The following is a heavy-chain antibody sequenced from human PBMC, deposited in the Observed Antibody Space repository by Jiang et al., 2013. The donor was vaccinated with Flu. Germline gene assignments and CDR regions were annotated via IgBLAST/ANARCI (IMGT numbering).Heavy chain of an antibody. CDR3: ARSYCGGDCYSMFGYSYYGMDV. J-gene: IGHJ6*02. V-gene: IGHV4-59*08. CDR2: IHNSGTT. CDR1: GDSINHYY. D-gene: IGHD2-21*02. Sequence: GSGLVKPSETLSLTCTVSGDSINHYYWSWIRQPPGKGLEWIGYIHNSGTTNYNPSLKSRVTISIDTSTNQFSLKLISVTAPDTAVYYCARSYCGGDCYSMFGYSYYGMDVWGQGTTVTVSS.